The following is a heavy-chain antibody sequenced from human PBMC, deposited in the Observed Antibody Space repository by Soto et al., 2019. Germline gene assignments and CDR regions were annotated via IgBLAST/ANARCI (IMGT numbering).Heavy chain of an antibody. CDR2: IYYSGST. V-gene: IGHV4-31*03. J-gene: IGHJ4*02. Sequence: SETLSLTCTVSGGSISSGGYYWSWIRQHPGKGLEWIGYIYYSGSTYYNPSLKSRVTISVDTSKNQFSLKLSSVTAADTAVYYCAREGSIAARPNYFDYWGQGTLVTVSS. CDR1: GGSISSGGYY. CDR3: AREGSIAARPNYFDY. D-gene: IGHD6-6*01.